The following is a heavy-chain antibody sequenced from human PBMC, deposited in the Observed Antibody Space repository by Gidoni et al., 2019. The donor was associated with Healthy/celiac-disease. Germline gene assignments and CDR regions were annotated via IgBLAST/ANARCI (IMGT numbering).Heavy chain of an antibody. Sequence: QVQLQESGPGLVKPSETLSLTCTVSGGSISSYYWSWIRQPPGKGLEWIGYIYYSGSTNYNPSLKSRVTISVDTSKNQFSLKLSSVTAADTAVYYCASECPPGRWFDPWGQGTLVTVSS. CDR1: GGSISSYY. CDR2: IYYSGST. J-gene: IGHJ5*02. V-gene: IGHV4-59*01. CDR3: ASECPPGRWFDP.